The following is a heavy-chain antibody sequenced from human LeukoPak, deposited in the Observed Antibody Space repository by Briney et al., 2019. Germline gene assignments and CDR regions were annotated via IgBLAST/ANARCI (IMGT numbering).Heavy chain of an antibody. D-gene: IGHD2-21*01. J-gene: IGHJ5*02. CDR2: VYTSGST. Sequence: SETLSLTCTVSGGSISSYYWSWIRQPAGKGLEWIGRVYTSGSTNYNPSLKSRVTISVDTSKNQFSLKLSSVTAADTAVYYCARERLWWGLDPWGQGTLVTVSS. CDR1: GGSISSYY. CDR3: ARERLWWGLDP. V-gene: IGHV4-4*07.